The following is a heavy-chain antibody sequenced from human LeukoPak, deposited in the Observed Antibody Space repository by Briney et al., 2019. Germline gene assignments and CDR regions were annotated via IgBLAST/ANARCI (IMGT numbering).Heavy chain of an antibody. V-gene: IGHV4-59*07. J-gene: IGHJ3*02. CDR1: GLSISSSY. D-gene: IGHD3-22*01. Sequence: SDTQSLTCCVSGLSISSSYWSWIRQPPGKRLEWIGVIHQNGNTNYNPSVKSRVTMSVDTSKNQFSLQMRSVTAADTAVYYCARGYYDSGGYSNAFDIWGQGTMVAV. CDR3: ARGYYDSGGYSNAFDI. CDR2: IHQNGNT.